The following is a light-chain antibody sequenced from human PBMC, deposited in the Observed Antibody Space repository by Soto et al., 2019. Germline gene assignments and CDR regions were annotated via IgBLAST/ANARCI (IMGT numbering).Light chain of an antibody. CDR2: GNS. V-gene: IGLV1-40*01. CDR3: LSYDSRLSGSV. Sequence: QSVLTQPPSVSGAPGQRVTISCTGAAYDVHWYQQLPGTAPKLLIYGNSNRPSGVPDRFSGSTSGTSASLAITGLQAEDEAEYYCLSYDSRLSGSVFGTGTKLTVL. CDR1: AAYD. J-gene: IGLJ1*01.